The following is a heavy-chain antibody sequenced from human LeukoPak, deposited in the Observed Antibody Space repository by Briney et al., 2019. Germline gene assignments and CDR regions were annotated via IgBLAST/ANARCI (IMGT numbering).Heavy chain of an antibody. CDR3: ACKYSYVGGYFDY. CDR2: IYTSGST. D-gene: IGHD5-18*01. V-gene: IGHV4-61*02. J-gene: IGHJ4*02. Sequence: PSQTLSLTCTVSGGSISSGSYYWSWIRQPAGKGLEWIGRIYTSGSTNYNPSLKSRVTISVDTSKNQFSLKLSSVSAADTAVYYCACKYSYVGGYFDYRGQGTLVTVSS. CDR1: GGSISSGSYY.